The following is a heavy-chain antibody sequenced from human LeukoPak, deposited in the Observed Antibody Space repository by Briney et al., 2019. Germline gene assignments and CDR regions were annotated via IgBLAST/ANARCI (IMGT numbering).Heavy chain of an antibody. D-gene: IGHD2-15*01. Sequence: PGGSLRLSCAASGFTFSGYAMNWVRQAPGRGLEWVSYINDVSNAIYYADSVKGRFTISRDNAKSSLYLQMNNLRVEDTAVYYCAKDYQWSSWDWAQGTLVTVSS. CDR3: AKDYQWSSWD. CDR1: GFTFSGYA. CDR2: INDVSNAI. V-gene: IGHV3-48*01. J-gene: IGHJ4*02.